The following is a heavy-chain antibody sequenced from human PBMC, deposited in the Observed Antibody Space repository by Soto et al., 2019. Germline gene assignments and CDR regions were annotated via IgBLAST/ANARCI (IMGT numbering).Heavy chain of an antibody. Sequence: PSETLSLTCSVSGGSISNSSYLWGWVRQPPGKGLQWIGSVSHIGSTNYNPSLKSRLTLSVGTSKTQSSLRLDSVTAADTVVYYCSRIAVSGPRTGFDYWGQGILVTVSS. J-gene: IGHJ4*02. D-gene: IGHD6-19*01. CDR3: SRIAVSGPRTGFDY. CDR1: GGSISNSSYL. V-gene: IGHV4-39*01. CDR2: VSHIGST.